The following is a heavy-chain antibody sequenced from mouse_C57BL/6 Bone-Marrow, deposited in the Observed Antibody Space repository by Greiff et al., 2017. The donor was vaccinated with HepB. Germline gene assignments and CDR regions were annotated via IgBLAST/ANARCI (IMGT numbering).Heavy chain of an antibody. D-gene: IGHD2-3*01. V-gene: IGHV1-4*01. J-gene: IGHJ2*01. CDR2: INPSSGYT. Sequence: QVTLKESGAELARPGASVKMSCKASGYTFTSYTMHWVKQRPGQGLEWIGYINPSSGYTKYNQKFKDKATLTADKSSSTAYMQLSSLTSEDSAVYYCARSVYDGYYYGYWGQGTTLTVSS. CDR3: ARSVYDGYYYGY. CDR1: GYTFTSYT.